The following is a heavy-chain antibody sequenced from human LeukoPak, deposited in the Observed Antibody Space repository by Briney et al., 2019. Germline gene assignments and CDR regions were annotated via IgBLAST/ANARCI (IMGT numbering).Heavy chain of an antibody. CDR3: ARDYRSTIGGEYGMDV. J-gene: IGHJ6*02. V-gene: IGHV4-34*01. CDR1: DGSFSGYY. Sequence: SETLSLTCAVYDGSFSGYYWSWIRQPQPPGKGLEWIGEINHSGSTKYNPSLKSRVTISVDTSKNQFSLKLSSVTAADTAVYYCARDYRSTIGGEYGMDVWGQGTTVTVSS. CDR2: INHSGST. D-gene: IGHD3-16*01.